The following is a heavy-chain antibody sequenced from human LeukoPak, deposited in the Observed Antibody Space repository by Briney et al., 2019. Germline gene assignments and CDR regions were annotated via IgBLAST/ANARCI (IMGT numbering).Heavy chain of an antibody. D-gene: IGHD3-16*01. CDR2: ISSTSSAI. V-gene: IGHV3-48*04. CDR1: GFTFSSYS. Sequence: GGSLRLSCAASGFTFSSYSMNWVRQAPGKGLEWLSYISSTSSAIYYADSLKGRFTISRDNAKNSLYLQMDSLRAEDTAVYYCARVIGSYGDAAYWGQGTLVTVSS. J-gene: IGHJ4*02. CDR3: ARVIGSYGDAAY.